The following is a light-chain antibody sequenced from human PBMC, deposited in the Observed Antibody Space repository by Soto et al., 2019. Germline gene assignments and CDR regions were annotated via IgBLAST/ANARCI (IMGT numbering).Light chain of an antibody. CDR2: GAS. V-gene: IGKV3-15*01. Sequence: EIVMTQSPATLSVSPGERATLSCRASQSVSSNLAWYQHKPGQAPRLLVYGASTRASGIPDRFSGSGSGTEFTLSISSLQSEDFAVYYCQQYGSSPTFGGGTKVEIK. CDR1: QSVSSN. CDR3: QQYGSSPT. J-gene: IGKJ4*01.